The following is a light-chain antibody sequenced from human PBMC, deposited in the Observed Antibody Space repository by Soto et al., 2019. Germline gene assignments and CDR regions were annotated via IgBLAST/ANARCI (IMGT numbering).Light chain of an antibody. V-gene: IGKV3-20*01. CDR2: GTS. Sequence: EIVLTQSPGTLSVSPGERATLSCRASQTISSNNLAWYQQKPGQAPSLLIYGTSSRATGIPDRFSGRGSVTDFTLTISRLEPEDSAIYYCQQYGSWTFGQGTKVEI. CDR3: QQYGSWT. CDR1: QTISSNN. J-gene: IGKJ1*01.